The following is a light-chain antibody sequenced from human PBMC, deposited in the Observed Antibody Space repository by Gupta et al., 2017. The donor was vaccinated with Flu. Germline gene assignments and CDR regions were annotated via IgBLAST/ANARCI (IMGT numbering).Light chain of an antibody. J-gene: IGKJ2*03. CDR2: DAS. Sequence: GTLSLSPGERATLSCRASESIISNYLVWYQHKSGQAPRLLIYDASNRATGIPDRFSGTGSGTDFTLTISRLEPEDFAVFYCQQYASAPYSFGQGTKLDIK. CDR1: ESIISNY. CDR3: QQYASAPYS. V-gene: IGKV3-20*01.